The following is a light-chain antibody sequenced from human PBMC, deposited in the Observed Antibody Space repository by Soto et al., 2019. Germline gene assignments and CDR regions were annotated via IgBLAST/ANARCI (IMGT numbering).Light chain of an antibody. CDR1: QSVSNKY. Sequence: EVVLTQSPGTLSLSPXEXATLSCRAXQSVSNKYLAWYQQKPGQAPRLLIFGSSDRATGIPDRFSGSGSGTDFTLTISRLEPEDFAVYYCQQYGSSPPYTFGQGTKLEIK. CDR2: GSS. CDR3: QQYGSSPPYT. J-gene: IGKJ2*01. V-gene: IGKV3-20*01.